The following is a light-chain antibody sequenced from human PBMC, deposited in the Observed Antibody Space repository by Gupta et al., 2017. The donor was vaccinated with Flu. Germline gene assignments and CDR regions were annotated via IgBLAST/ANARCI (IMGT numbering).Light chain of an antibody. Sequence: QSVLTQPPSVSGAPGQRVTISCTWRNSNIGSVYAIHWYQQLPGTAPKLLIYGSYNRPSGVPDRFSGSKSGTSASLAITGLQAEDEADYYCQSYDSSLSAPVVFGGGTKLTVL. J-gene: IGLJ2*01. CDR1: NSNIGSVYA. CDR3: QSYDSSLSAPVV. CDR2: GSY. V-gene: IGLV1-40*01.